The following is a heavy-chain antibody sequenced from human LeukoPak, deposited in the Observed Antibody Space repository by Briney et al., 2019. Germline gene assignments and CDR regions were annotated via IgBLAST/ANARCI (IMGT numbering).Heavy chain of an antibody. J-gene: IGHJ6*03. CDR2: IIPIFGTA. CDR1: GGTFSSYA. V-gene: IGHV1-69*13. CDR3: ARVGKLRYYYMDV. Sequence: SVKVSCKASGGTFSSYAISWVRQAPGQGLEWMGGIIPIFGTANYAQKFQGRVTISADESTSTAYMELSSLRSEDTAVYYCARVGKLRYYYMDVWGKGTTVTISS. D-gene: IGHD5-12*01.